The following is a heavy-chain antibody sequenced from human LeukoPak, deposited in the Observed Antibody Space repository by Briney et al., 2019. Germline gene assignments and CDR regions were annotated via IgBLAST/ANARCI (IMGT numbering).Heavy chain of an antibody. J-gene: IGHJ4*02. D-gene: IGHD5-18*01. CDR1: GASISSSS. CDR2: IHYSGNT. V-gene: IGHV4-59*01. Sequence: SETPSLTCTVSGASISSSSWSWIRQPPGKGLEWIGYIHYSGNTNYNPSLKSRVTISVDTTKNQFSLNLSSVTAADTAVYYCARGRGHSYGQYYFNYWGQGTLVTVSS. CDR3: ARGRGHSYGQYYFNY.